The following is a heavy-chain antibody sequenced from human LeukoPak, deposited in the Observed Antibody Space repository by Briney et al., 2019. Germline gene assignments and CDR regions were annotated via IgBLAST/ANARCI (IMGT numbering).Heavy chain of an antibody. CDR3: ARDIDFWSGYRIFDY. V-gene: IGHV4-59*01. CDR1: GVSISSYY. J-gene: IGHJ4*02. CDR2: IYYSGST. D-gene: IGHD3-3*01. Sequence: SETLSLTCTVSGVSISSYYWSWIRQPPGKGLEWIGYIYYSGSTNYNPSLKSRVTISVDTSKNQFSLKLSSVTAADMAVYYCARDIDFWSGYRIFDYWGQGTLVTVSS.